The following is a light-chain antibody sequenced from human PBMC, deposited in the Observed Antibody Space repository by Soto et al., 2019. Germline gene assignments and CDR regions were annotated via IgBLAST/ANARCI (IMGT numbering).Light chain of an antibody. J-gene: IGKJ4*01. Sequence: EIVLTQSPATLSLSPGDRATLSCRASQSVSRSLAWYQQKPGQAPRLLIYDASNRATGIPARFSGSGSGTYFTLTISSLEPEDFAVYYCQQRSNWVTFGGGTKVEIK. V-gene: IGKV3-11*01. CDR1: QSVSRS. CDR3: QQRSNWVT. CDR2: DAS.